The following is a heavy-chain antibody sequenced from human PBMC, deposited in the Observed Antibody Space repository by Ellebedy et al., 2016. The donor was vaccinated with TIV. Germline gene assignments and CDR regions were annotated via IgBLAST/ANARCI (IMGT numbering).Heavy chain of an antibody. J-gene: IGHJ4*02. Sequence: ASVTVSCXTSGYVFNDYYIHWVRQAPGQGLEWLGRINPNSGDANYAPKFQGRVTLTRDTSIRAYFMELNRLRSDDTAVYYCARIMYFEYDSWSDYWGQGTLVTVSS. CDR3: ARIMYFEYDSWSDY. CDR1: GYVFNDYY. D-gene: IGHD3-3*01. V-gene: IGHV1-2*06. CDR2: INPNSGDA.